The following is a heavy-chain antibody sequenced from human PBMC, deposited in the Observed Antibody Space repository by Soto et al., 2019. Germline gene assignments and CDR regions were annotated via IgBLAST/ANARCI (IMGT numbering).Heavy chain of an antibody. V-gene: IGHV5-51*01. D-gene: IGHD3-9*01. CDR3: VWPDRPGYYSY. CDR1: GYSFTNYW. J-gene: IGHJ4*02. CDR2: INPADSDT. Sequence: GESLKISCKGSGYSFTNYWIGWVRQMPGKGLEWMGIINPADSDTRYSPSFQGQVTVSVDKSISTAYLQRGSLKASDTAMYYCVWPDRPGYYSYWGQGTPVT.